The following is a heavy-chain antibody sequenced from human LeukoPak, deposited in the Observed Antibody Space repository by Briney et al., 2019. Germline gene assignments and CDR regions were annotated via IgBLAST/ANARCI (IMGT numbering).Heavy chain of an antibody. J-gene: IGHJ4*02. Sequence: GSLRLSFSASGFTFNSYAMGWVRQAPGEGLEGGFTISGSGGSTYYADSVKGRFTISRDNSKNALYLQMNSLRAEDAAVYYCANTDSYDILTGYLYWGQGTLVTVSS. CDR1: GFTFNSYA. CDR2: ISGSGGST. CDR3: ANTDSYDILTGYLY. D-gene: IGHD3-9*01. V-gene: IGHV3-23*01.